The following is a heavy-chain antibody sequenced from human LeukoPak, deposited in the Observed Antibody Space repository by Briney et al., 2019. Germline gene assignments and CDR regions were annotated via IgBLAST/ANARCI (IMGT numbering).Heavy chain of an antibody. CDR3: ARGPHRITGTTESLDY. Sequence: WGSLRLSCAASGFTFSSYGMHWVRQAPGKGLEWVAVIWYDGSNKYYADSVKGRFTISRDNTKNTLYLQMNSLRADDTAVYYCARGPHRITGTTESLDYWGQGTLVTVSS. CDR1: GFTFSSYG. V-gene: IGHV3-33*01. D-gene: IGHD1-7*01. CDR2: IWYDGSNK. J-gene: IGHJ4*02.